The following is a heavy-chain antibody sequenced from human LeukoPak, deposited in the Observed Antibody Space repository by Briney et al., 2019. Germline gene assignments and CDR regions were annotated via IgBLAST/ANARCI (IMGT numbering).Heavy chain of an antibody. Sequence: PGGSLRLSCAASGYIFSNYAMTWVRQAPGKGLEWVSAISGSGGSTYYADSVKGRFTISRNNSKNTLYLQMNSLRAEDTAVYYCAKDRRAVSQHWGQGTLVTVSS. CDR2: ISGSGGST. CDR1: GYIFSNYA. D-gene: IGHD4-11*01. CDR3: AKDRRAVSQH. V-gene: IGHV3-23*01. J-gene: IGHJ4*02.